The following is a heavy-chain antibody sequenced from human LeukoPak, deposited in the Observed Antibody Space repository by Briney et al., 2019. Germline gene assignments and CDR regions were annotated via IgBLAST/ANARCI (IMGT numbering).Heavy chain of an antibody. CDR2: ITNDGSAT. V-gene: IGHV3-74*01. D-gene: IGHD2-15*01. CDR1: GFTFSNYW. Sequence: GGSLRLSCAVSGFTFSNYWMHWVRQGPGEGLAWVSRITNDGSATGYADSVKGRFTISRDNAKNTLYLHMDSLSPEDTAVYYCARDASPGYFDLWGRGTLGTVSS. J-gene: IGHJ2*01. CDR3: ARDASPGYFDL.